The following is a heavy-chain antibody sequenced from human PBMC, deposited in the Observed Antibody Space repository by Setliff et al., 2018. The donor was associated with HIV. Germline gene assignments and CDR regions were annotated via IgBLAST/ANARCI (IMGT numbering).Heavy chain of an antibody. D-gene: IGHD3-10*01. CDR2: ISSSSSYI. Sequence: GESLKISCAASGFTFSSYSMNWVRQAPGKGLEWVSSISSSSSYIYYADSMRGRFTFSRDNAKNSLYLQMNSLRAEDTAVYYCARGRGFGESGYSYYYMDVWGKGTTVTV. CDR1: GFTFSSYS. J-gene: IGHJ6*03. CDR3: ARGRGFGESGYSYYYMDV. V-gene: IGHV3-21*01.